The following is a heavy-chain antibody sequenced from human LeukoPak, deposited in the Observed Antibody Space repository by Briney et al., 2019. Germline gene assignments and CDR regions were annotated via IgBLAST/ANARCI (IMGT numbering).Heavy chain of an antibody. Sequence: GGSLRLSCAASGFIFSGCWMSWVRQAPGEGLEWVANINQDGGTRYYVDSVKGRFAISRDNAKSSLYLQMNSLRAEDTAVYYCATGEANGWTFGGQGTVVAVSS. J-gene: IGHJ4*02. CDR1: GFIFSGCW. CDR2: INQDGGTR. V-gene: IGHV3-7*05. CDR3: ATGEANGWTF. D-gene: IGHD6-19*01.